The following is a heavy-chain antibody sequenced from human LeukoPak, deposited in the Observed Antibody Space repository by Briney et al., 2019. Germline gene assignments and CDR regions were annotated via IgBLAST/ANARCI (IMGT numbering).Heavy chain of an antibody. V-gene: IGHV4-31*03. CDR3: ARGGGDYYDSSGYFDY. D-gene: IGHD3-22*01. CDR2: IYYSGST. Sequence: SETLSLTCTVSGGSISSGGYYWSWIRQHPGKGLEWIGYIYYSGSTYYNPSLKSRVTISVDTSKNQFSLKLSSVTAADTVVYYCARGGGDYYDSSGYFDYWGQGTLVTVSS. J-gene: IGHJ4*02. CDR1: GGSISSGGYY.